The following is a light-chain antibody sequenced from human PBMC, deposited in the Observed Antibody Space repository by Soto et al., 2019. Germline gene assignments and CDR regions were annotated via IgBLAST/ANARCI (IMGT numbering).Light chain of an antibody. V-gene: IGLV1-40*01. J-gene: IGLJ3*02. CDR1: NSNIGAGYD. CDR2: GNS. CDR3: QSYDSSLSGWV. Sequence: QSALTQPPSVSGAPGQRVTISCTGYNSNIGAGYDVHWYQQLPGTAPKLLIYGNSNRPSGVPDRFSASKSGTSASLAITGLQAEDEADYYCQSYDSSLSGWVFGAGTPPTVL.